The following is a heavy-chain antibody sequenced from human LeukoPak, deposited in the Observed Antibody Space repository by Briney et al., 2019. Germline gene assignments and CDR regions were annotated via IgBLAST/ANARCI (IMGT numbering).Heavy chain of an antibody. J-gene: IGHJ4*02. Sequence: ASVKVSCKASGYTFARYAINWLRQAPGQGLEWMGWINMYTANPAYAQGFTERFVFSLDTSVTTAYLQISNLKTEDTAVYYCARHDNDDDFDYWGQGTLVTVSS. CDR1: GYTFARYA. D-gene: IGHD3-16*01. V-gene: IGHV7-4-1*02. CDR2: INMYTANP. CDR3: ARHDNDDDFDY.